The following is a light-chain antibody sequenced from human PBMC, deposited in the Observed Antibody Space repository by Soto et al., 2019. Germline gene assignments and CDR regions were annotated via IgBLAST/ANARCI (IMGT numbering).Light chain of an antibody. CDR3: CSYAGRYTYV. V-gene: IGLV2-11*01. CDR1: SSDVGGYNY. Sequence: QSVLTPPRSVSGSPGQSVTISCTGASSDVGGYNYVSWYQQHPGKAPKLMIYDVSKRPSGVPDRFSGSKSGNTASLTISGLQTEDEADYYCCSYAGRYTYVFGTGTKVTVL. CDR2: DVS. J-gene: IGLJ1*01.